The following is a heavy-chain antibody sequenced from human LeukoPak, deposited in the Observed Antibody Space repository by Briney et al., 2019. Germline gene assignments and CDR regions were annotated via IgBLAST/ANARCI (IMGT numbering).Heavy chain of an antibody. CDR3: ARDNAEDYGGNSLAFDY. CDR1: GGTFTSYY. J-gene: IGHJ4*02. V-gene: IGHV1-46*01. D-gene: IGHD4-23*01. CDR2: INPSGGST. Sequence: ASVKVSCKASGGTFTSYYMHWVRQAPGQGLEWMGIINPSGGSTSYAQKFQGRVTMTRDTSTSTVYMELSSLRSEDTAVYYCARDNAEDYGGNSLAFDYWGQGTLVTVSS.